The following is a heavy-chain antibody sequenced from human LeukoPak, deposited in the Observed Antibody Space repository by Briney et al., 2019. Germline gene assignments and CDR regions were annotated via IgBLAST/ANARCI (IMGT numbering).Heavy chain of an antibody. CDR2: INPNSGDT. D-gene: IGHD5-24*01. V-gene: IGHV1-2*02. J-gene: IGHJ4*02. CDR3: ARDRYGDGFAHFDY. Sequence: ASVKVSCKASGYTFTGYYIHWLRQAPGQGLEWVGWINPNSGDTNYAQRFQGRVAITRDTSITTAYMDLSSLTSDDTAVYYCARDRYGDGFAHFDYWGQGALVTVSS. CDR1: GYTFTGYY.